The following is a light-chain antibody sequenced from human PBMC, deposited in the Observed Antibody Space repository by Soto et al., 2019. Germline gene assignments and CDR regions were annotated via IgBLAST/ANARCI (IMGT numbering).Light chain of an antibody. J-gene: IGLJ1*01. V-gene: IGLV1-44*01. CDR2: SNN. Sequence: QSVLTQPPSASGTPGQRVTISCSGSSSNIGSNTVNWYQQLPGTAPKLLIYSNNQRPSGVPVRFSGSKSGTSASLAISVLQSEDEADYYCAAWDDSLNGPYVFGTGTKLTVL. CDR1: SSNIGSNT. CDR3: AAWDDSLNGPYV.